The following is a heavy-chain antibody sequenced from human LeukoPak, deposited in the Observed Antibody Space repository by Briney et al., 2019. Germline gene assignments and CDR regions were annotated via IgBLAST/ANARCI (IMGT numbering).Heavy chain of an antibody. J-gene: IGHJ4*02. CDR1: GGTFSSDA. D-gene: IGHD1-7*01. V-gene: IGHV1-69*13. Sequence: ASVKVSCKASGGTFSSDAISWVRQAPGQGLEWMGVFIPIFGTSNYAQNFQGRVTINADESTTTVYMGLSSLRSEDTAIYYCARVSLRTLSFDYWGQGTLVTVSS. CDR3: ARVSLRTLSFDY. CDR2: FIPIFGTS.